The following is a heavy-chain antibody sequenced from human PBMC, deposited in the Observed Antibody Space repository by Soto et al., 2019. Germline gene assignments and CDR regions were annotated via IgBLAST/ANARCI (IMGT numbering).Heavy chain of an antibody. CDR1: GDSISTEGYY. Sequence: SETLSLTCSVSGDSISTEGYYWSWIRQHPGKGLEWIGYIYYSGLTSYNPSLKSRVTISRATSKNQFYLKLSSVTAADTAVYYCTRAGASDWNYVSTSSWGQGTLVTVSS. V-gene: IGHV4-31*03. D-gene: IGHD1-7*01. J-gene: IGHJ4*02. CDR3: TRAGASDWNYVSTSS. CDR2: IYYSGLT.